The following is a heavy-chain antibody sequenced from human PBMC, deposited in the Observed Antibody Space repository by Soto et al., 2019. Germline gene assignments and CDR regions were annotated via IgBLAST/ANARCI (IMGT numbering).Heavy chain of an antibody. V-gene: IGHV5-10-1*01. CDR2: IDPSDSYT. J-gene: IGHJ6*02. D-gene: IGHD5-12*01. CDR3: ARRSGSLYYYYGMDV. CDR1: GYSFTSYW. Sequence: PGESLKISCKGSGYSFTSYWISWVRQMPGKGLEWMGRIDPSDSYTNYSPSFQGHVTISADKSISTAYLQWSSLKASDTAMYYCARRSGSLYYYYGMDVWGQGTTVTAP.